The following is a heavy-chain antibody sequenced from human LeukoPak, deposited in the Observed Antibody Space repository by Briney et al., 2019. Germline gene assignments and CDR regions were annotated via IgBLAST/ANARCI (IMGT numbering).Heavy chain of an antibody. CDR1: GDSISTYY. Sequence: SETLSLTCTVSGDSISTYYLSWIRQPAGKGLEWIGRIYAGGSTNYNPSLESRVTMSMDTSKKQFSLKLRSVTAADTAVYYCARDRGLSGEVLFDPRGQGTLVTVSS. D-gene: IGHD3-10*01. CDR3: ARDRGLSGEVLFDP. CDR2: IYAGGST. V-gene: IGHV4-4*07. J-gene: IGHJ5*02.